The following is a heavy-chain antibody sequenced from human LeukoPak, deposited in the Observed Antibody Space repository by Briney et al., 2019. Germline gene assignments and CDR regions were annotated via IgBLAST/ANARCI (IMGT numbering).Heavy chain of an antibody. Sequence: PSGTLSLTCAVSGGSISSSNWWGWVRPPPGKGLEWIGEIYHSGSTNYNPSLKSRVTISVDTSKNQFSLKLSSVTAADTAVYYCARDRYIYGSDDRWFDPWGQGTLVTVSS. CDR2: IYHSGST. J-gene: IGHJ5*02. CDR3: ARDRYIYGSDDRWFDP. D-gene: IGHD5-18*01. V-gene: IGHV4-4*02. CDR1: GGSISSSNW.